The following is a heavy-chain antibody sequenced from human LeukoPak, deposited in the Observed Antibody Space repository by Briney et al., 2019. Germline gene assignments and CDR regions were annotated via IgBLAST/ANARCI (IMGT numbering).Heavy chain of an antibody. CDR2: ISYDGSNK. J-gene: IGHJ4*02. Sequence: PGGSLRLSCAASGFTFSSYAMHWVRQAPGKGLEWVAVISYDGSNKYYADSVKGRFTISRDNSKNTLYLQMNSLRAEDTAIYNCAKDNKYSYAWLDYWGQGTLVTVSS. CDR1: GFTFSSYA. CDR3: AKDNKYSYAWLDY. V-gene: IGHV3-30-3*01. D-gene: IGHD5-18*01.